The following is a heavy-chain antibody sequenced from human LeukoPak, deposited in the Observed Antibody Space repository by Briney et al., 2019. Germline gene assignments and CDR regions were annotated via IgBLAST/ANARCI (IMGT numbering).Heavy chain of an antibody. CDR1: GGSIRTGSYY. Sequence: PSETLSPTCTVSGGSIRTGSYYWSWIRQPAGKELQWIGRIFTSGSTNYNPSLKRRVTISVDTSKNQFSLKLSSVTAADTAVYYCARDSSSPRVKYFQHWGQGTLVTVSS. CDR3: ARDSSSPRVKYFQH. V-gene: IGHV4-61*02. J-gene: IGHJ1*01. D-gene: IGHD6-6*01. CDR2: IFTSGST.